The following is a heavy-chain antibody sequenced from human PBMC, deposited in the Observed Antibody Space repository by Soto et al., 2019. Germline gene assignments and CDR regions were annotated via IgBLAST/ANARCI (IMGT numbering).Heavy chain of an antibody. V-gene: IGHV3-74*01. CDR3: ARDNWNSY. CDR2: IHNDGGTT. J-gene: IGHJ4*01. D-gene: IGHD1-7*01. CDR1: GFTFSSYW. Sequence: EVQLVESGGGLVQPGGSVRLSCAASGFTFSSYWMHWVRQAPGKGLMWVSRIHNDGGTTRYADSVKGRFTISRDNAKNTLYLQMSSLRVEDTAVYYCARDNWNSYWGQGTLVTVSS.